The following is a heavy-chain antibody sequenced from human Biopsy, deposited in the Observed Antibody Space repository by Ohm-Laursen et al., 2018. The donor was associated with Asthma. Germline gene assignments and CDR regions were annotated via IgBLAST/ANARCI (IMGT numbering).Heavy chain of an antibody. J-gene: IGHJ3*02. V-gene: IGHV1-3*01. CDR2: INAANGNT. CDR1: GYTFINYA. D-gene: IGHD3-9*01. CDR3: ARTYFDFLTGQVHDAFAM. Sequence: GASVKVSCKASGYTFINYAIHWVRQAPGHSLGWMGWINAANGNTKYSQKFQGRLTISRDTSASTAYMDLSSLRSEDTAVYYRARTYFDFLTGQVHDAFAMWGQGTMVTVSS.